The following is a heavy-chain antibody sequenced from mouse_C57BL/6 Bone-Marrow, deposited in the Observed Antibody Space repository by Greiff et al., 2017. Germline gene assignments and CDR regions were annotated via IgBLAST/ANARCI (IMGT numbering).Heavy chain of an antibody. Sequence: EVKLMESGGDLVKPGGSLKLSCAASGFTFSSYGMSWVRQTPDKRLEWVATISSGGSYTYYPDSVKGRFTISRDNAKNTLYLQMSRLKSEDTAMYYCARTSYYGSRNWYFDVWGTGTTVTVSS. J-gene: IGHJ1*03. D-gene: IGHD1-1*01. V-gene: IGHV5-6*01. CDR1: GFTFSSYG. CDR3: ARTSYYGSRNWYFDV. CDR2: ISSGGSYT.